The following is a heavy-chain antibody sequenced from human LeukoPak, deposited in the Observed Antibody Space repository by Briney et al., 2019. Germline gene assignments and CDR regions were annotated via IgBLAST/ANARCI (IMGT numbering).Heavy chain of an antibody. Sequence: QTGGSLRLSCVASGFTFSSYSMNWVRQAPGKGLEWVSYISSSSSTIYYADSVKGRFTISRDNAKNSLYLQMNSLRAEDTAVYYCARDPNYSSGWYGDLEVEDYWGQGTLVTVSS. V-gene: IGHV3-48*01. J-gene: IGHJ4*02. D-gene: IGHD6-19*01. CDR2: ISSSSSTI. CDR3: ARDPNYSSGWYGDLEVEDY. CDR1: GFTFSSYS.